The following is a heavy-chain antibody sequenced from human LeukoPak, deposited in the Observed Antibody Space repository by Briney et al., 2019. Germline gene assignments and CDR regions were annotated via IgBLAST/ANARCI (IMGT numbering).Heavy chain of an antibody. CDR3: ARNPPYCTSTSCYNDY. V-gene: IGHV1-2*02. CDR2: INPNSGAT. D-gene: IGHD2-2*02. J-gene: IGHJ4*02. Sequence: WMGWINPNSGATTYAQRVQGRVTMTRDTSISTAYMELSGLTSDDTAVYYCARNPPYCTSTSCYNDYWGQGTLVTVSS.